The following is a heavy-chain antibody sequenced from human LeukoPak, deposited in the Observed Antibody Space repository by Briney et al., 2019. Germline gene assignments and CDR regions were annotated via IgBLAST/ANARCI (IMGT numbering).Heavy chain of an antibody. V-gene: IGHV3-23*01. CDR2: ISGSGGST. D-gene: IGHD6-19*01. CDR3: ARGQYSSGWFDY. J-gene: IGHJ4*02. CDR1: GFTFSSYA. Sequence: GGSLRLSCAASGFTFSSYAMSWVRQAPGKGLEWVSAISGSGGSTYYADSVKGRFTISRDNSKNTLYLQMNSLRAEDTALYYCARGQYSSGWFDYWGQGTLVTVSS.